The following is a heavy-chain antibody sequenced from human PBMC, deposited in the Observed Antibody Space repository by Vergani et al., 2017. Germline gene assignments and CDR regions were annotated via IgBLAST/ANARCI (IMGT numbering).Heavy chain of an antibody. V-gene: IGHV3-23*01. CDR1: GFTFSSYA. CDR2: ISGSGGST. D-gene: IGHD6-19*01. CDR3: AKDWRMGDSSGWYDY. Sequence: EVQLLESGGGLVQPGGSLRLSCAASGFTFSSYAMSWVRQAPGKGLEWVSAISGSGGSTYYADSVKGRFTISRDNSKNTLYLQMNSLRAEDTALYYCAKDWRMGDSSGWYDYWGQGTLVTVSS. J-gene: IGHJ4*02.